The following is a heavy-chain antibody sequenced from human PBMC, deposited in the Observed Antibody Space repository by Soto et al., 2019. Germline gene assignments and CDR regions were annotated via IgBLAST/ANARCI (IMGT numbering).Heavy chain of an antibody. CDR3: ARSYDSSGYHHWFDP. Sequence: GESLKISCKGSGYSFTSYWIGWVRQMPGKGLEWMGIIYPGDSDTRNSPSFQGQVTISADKSISTAYLQWSSLKASDTAMYYCARSYDSSGYHHWFDPWGQGTLVTVSS. CDR1: GYSFTSYW. D-gene: IGHD3-22*01. J-gene: IGHJ5*02. CDR2: IYPGDSDT. V-gene: IGHV5-51*01.